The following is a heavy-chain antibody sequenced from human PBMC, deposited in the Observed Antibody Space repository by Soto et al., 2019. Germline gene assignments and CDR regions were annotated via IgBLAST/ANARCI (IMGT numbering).Heavy chain of an antibody. V-gene: IGHV3-23*01. D-gene: IGHD2-8*01. CDR1: GFTFRNNV. CDR3: AKNGLDNSPSAIDS. Sequence: GGSLRLSCAASGFTFRNNVLSWVRQAPGKGLDWVSGITGSGRDTYYADSVKGRFTISRDNSKNMVFPQMNSLRAEDTALYYCAKNGLDNSPSAIDSWGPGTLVTVSS. J-gene: IGHJ4*02. CDR2: ITGSGRDT.